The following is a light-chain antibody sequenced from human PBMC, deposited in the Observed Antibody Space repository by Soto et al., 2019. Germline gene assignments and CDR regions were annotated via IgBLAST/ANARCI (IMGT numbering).Light chain of an antibody. V-gene: IGLV1-44*01. Sequence: QSALTQPASVSGSPGQSITISCTGTSSDIGHYDYVSWYQQFPGKAPKLLIHTTNQRPSGVPDRFSGSKSGTSASLAISGLQSEDEAEYFCAAWDGSLNGYVFGTGTKLTVL. J-gene: IGLJ1*01. CDR1: SSDIGHYDY. CDR2: TTN. CDR3: AAWDGSLNGYV.